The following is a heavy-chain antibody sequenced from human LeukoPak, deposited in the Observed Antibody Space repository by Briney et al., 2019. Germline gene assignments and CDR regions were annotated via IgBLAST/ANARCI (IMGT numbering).Heavy chain of an antibody. CDR1: GFTVSSNY. CDR3: ARDTSPLYDSSGYYYGSFDY. J-gene: IGHJ4*02. D-gene: IGHD3-22*01. CDR2: LYAGGST. Sequence: PGGSLRLSCAASGFTVSSNYLSWVRQAPGKGLEWVSVLYAGGSTYYADSVKDRFAISRDNSKNTLYLQMNSLRAEDTAVYYCARDTSPLYDSSGYYYGSFDYWGQGTLVTVSS. V-gene: IGHV3-53*01.